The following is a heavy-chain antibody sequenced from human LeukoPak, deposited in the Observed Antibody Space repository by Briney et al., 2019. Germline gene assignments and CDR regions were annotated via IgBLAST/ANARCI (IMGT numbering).Heavy chain of an antibody. CDR1: GFTVSSNY. CDR2: IYSGGST. CDR3: ARGVRERTLVYSSSSYYYYGMDV. J-gene: IGHJ6*02. D-gene: IGHD6-6*01. V-gene: IGHV3-53*01. Sequence: PGGSLRLSCAASGFTVSSNYMSWVRQAPGKGLEWVSVIYSGGSTYYADSVKGRFTISRDNSKNTLYLQMNSLRAEDTAVYYCARGVRERTLVYSSSSYYYYGMDVWGQGTTVTVSS.